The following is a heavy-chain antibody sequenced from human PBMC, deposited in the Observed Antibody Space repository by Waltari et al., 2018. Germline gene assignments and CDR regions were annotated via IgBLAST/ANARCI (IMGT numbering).Heavy chain of an antibody. D-gene: IGHD2-15*01. CDR1: GDSMNYW. CDR3: ARDRGRGLYLDT. Sequence: QLQLQESGPGLVKPSGTLSLICAVSGDSMNYWWSWVRQPPGKGLEWIGQVLGSGRTNYNPSFASRVTISLDTSTHQFALKMTSATAADTALYDCARDRGRGLYLDTWGQGILVTVSP. J-gene: IGHJ4*02. V-gene: IGHV4-4*02. CDR2: VLGSGRT.